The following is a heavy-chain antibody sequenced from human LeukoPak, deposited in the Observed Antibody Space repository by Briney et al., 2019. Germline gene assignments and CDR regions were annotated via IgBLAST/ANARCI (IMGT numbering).Heavy chain of an antibody. V-gene: IGHV3-23*01. Sequence: GGSLRLSCAASGFTFSSYAMSWVRQAPGKGLEWVSTISGSGGTTYYVDSVKGRFTISRDNSKNTLYLQMNSLRAEDTAVYYCAKDERITIFGVAFNWFDPWGQGTMVTVSS. D-gene: IGHD3-3*01. CDR3: AKDERITIFGVAFNWFDP. CDR2: ISGSGGTT. CDR1: GFTFSSYA. J-gene: IGHJ5*02.